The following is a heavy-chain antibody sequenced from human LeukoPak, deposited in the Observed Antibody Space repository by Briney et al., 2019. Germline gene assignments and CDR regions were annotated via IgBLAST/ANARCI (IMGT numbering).Heavy chain of an antibody. V-gene: IGHV3-11*01. CDR1: GFTFSDYY. Sequence: GGSLRLSCAASGFTFSDYYMSWIRQAPGKGLEWVSYISSSGSTIYYADSVKGRFIISRDNAKNSLYLQMNSLRAEDTAVYYCARKKNTYYSFDYWGQGTLVTVSS. CDR3: ARKKNTYYSFDY. CDR2: ISSSGSTI. J-gene: IGHJ4*02. D-gene: IGHD3-10*01.